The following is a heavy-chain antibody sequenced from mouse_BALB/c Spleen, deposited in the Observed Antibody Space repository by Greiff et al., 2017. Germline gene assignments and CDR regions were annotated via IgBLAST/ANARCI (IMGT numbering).Heavy chain of an antibody. V-gene: IGHV5-6-5*01. CDR3: ARKVTYAMDY. CDR1: GFTFSSYA. CDR2: ISSGGST. D-gene: IGHD2-13*01. J-gene: IGHJ4*01. Sequence: EVQVVESGGGLVKPGGSLKLSCAASGFTFSSYAMSWVRQTPEKRLEWVASISSGGSTYYPDSVKGRFTISRDNARNILYLQMSSLRSEDTAMYYCARKVTYAMDYWGQGTSVTVSS.